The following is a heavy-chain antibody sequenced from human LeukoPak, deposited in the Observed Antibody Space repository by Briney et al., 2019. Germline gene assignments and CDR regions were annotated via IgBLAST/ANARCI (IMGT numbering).Heavy chain of an antibody. D-gene: IGHD6-19*01. V-gene: IGHV3-15*01. CDR1: GFPFSSAW. J-gene: IGHJ5*02. Sequence: PGGSLRLSCAASGFPFSSAWVIWVRQAPGKGLEWVGRIKSRTDGGITDYAASVKDRFTIPRDDSKNTLYLQRNSLQTEDTAVYYCSTSVAGSGSPWGQGTLVTVSS. CDR3: STSVAGSGSP. CDR2: IKSRTDGGIT.